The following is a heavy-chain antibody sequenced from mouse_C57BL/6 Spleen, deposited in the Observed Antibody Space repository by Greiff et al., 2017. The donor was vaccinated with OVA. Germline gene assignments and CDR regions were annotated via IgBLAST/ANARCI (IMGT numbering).Heavy chain of an antibody. Sequence: EVQLQESEGGLVQPGSSMKLSCTASGFTFSDYYMAWVRQVPEKGLEWVANINYDGSSTYYLDSLKSRFIISRDNAKNILYLQMSSLKSEDTATYYCARYGNYVGFDYWGQGTTLTVSS. V-gene: IGHV5-16*01. J-gene: IGHJ2*01. CDR1: GFTFSDYY. D-gene: IGHD2-10*02. CDR2: INYDGSST. CDR3: ARYGNYVGFDY.